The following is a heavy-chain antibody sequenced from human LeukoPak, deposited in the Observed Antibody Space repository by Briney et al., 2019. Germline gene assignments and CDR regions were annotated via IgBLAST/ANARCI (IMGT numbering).Heavy chain of an antibody. CDR3: AKVRDSSGWYGGDWFDP. CDR1: GFTFSSYA. CDR2: ISYDGSNK. Sequence: AGGSLRLSCAASGFTFSSYAMSWVRQAPGKGLEWVAVISYDGSNKYYADSVKGRFTISRDNSKNTLYLQMNSLRAEDTAVYYCAKVRDSSGWYGGDWFDPWGQGTLVTVSS. D-gene: IGHD6-19*01. V-gene: IGHV3-30*18. J-gene: IGHJ5*02.